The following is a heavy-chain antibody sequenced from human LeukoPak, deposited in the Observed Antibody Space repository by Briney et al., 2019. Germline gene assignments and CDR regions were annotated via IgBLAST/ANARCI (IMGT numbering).Heavy chain of an antibody. CDR1: GGSFSGYY. J-gene: IGHJ4*02. Sequence: SETLSLTCAVYGGSFSGYYWSWIRQPPGKGLEWIGEINHRGSTNYNPSLKSRVTISVDTSKSQFSLKLNSVTAADTAVYYYARELVGATTPDYWGQGTLVTVSS. D-gene: IGHD1-26*01. CDR2: INHRGST. CDR3: ARELVGATTPDY. V-gene: IGHV4-34*01.